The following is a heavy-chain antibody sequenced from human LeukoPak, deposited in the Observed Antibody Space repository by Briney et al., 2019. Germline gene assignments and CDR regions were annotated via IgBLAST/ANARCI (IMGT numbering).Heavy chain of an antibody. CDR1: GFTFSSYA. V-gene: IGHV3-30*04. J-gene: IGHJ4*02. CDR3: ARDSSGWYPGY. D-gene: IGHD6-19*01. CDR2: ISYDGSNK. Sequence: GGSLRLSCAASGFTFSSYAMHWVRQAPGKGLEWVAVISYDGSNKYYADSVKGRFTISRDNSKNTLYLQMNSLRAEDTAVYYCARDSSGWYPGYWGQGTLVTVSS.